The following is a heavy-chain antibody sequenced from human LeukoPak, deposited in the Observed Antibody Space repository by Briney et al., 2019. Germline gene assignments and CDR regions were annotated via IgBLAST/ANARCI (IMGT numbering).Heavy chain of an antibody. CDR1: GGSISSGDYF. CDR3: ASSNYRVGDWFDP. Sequence: SETLSLTCSVSGGSISSGDYFWTWIRQPPGKGLEYIGYIYYSGTTYYNPSLKSRITMSVDMSANQFSLRLTSVSAADTAVYYCASSNYRVGDWFDPWGQGTLVTVSS. CDR2: IYYSGTT. V-gene: IGHV4-30-4*01. J-gene: IGHJ5*02. D-gene: IGHD4/OR15-4a*01.